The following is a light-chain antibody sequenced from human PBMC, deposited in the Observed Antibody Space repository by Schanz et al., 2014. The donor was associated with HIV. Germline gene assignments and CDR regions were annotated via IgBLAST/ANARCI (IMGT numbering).Light chain of an antibody. CDR1: QRVSNN. CDR3: QQRSNWLWT. J-gene: IGKJ1*01. V-gene: IGKV3-11*01. CDR2: DAS. Sequence: EIVMTQSPGTLSVSPGERATLSCRASQRVSNNLAWYQQKPGQAPRLLIYDASNRATGIPARFSGSGSGTDFTLTISSLEPEDFAAYYCQQRSNWLWTFGQGTKVEIK.